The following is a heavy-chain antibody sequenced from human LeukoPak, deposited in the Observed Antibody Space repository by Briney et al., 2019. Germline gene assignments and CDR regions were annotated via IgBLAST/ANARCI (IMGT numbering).Heavy chain of an antibody. Sequence: PGGSLRLSCAASGFTFNSYWMSWVRQAPEKGPEWLANIRQDGSDKQYVDSVKGRFTISRDNAKNSLYLQMNSLSAEDTAVYYCARHSRGSPIDDWGQGTVVTVVS. CDR1: GFTFNSYW. CDR3: ARHSRGSPIDD. J-gene: IGHJ4*02. V-gene: IGHV3-7*01. CDR2: IRQDGSDK. D-gene: IGHD2-15*01.